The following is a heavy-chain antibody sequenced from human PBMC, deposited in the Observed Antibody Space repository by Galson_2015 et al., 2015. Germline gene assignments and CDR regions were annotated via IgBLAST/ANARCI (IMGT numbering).Heavy chain of an antibody. CDR1: GFTFSSYA. V-gene: IGHV3-30*01. J-gene: IGHJ4*02. D-gene: IGHD6-13*01. Sequence: SLRLSCAASGFTFSSYAMHWVRQAPGKGLEWVAVISYDGSNKYYADSVKGRFTISRDNSKNTLYLQMNSLRAEDTAVYYCARERIAAAGHLFDYWGQGTLVTVSS. CDR3: ARERIAAAGHLFDY. CDR2: ISYDGSNK.